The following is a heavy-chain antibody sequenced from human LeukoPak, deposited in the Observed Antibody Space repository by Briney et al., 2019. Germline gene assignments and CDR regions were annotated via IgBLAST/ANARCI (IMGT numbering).Heavy chain of an antibody. CDR2: IYYSGST. CDR3: ARDTINGANDY. V-gene: IGHV4-59*01. Sequence: SETLSLTCAVSGGSISSYYWSWIRQPPGKGLEWIGYIYYSGSTNYNPSLKSRVTISVDTSKNQFSLKLTSVTAADTAVYYCARDTINGANDYWGQGTLVTVSS. J-gene: IGHJ4*02. D-gene: IGHD2-8*01. CDR1: GGSISSYY.